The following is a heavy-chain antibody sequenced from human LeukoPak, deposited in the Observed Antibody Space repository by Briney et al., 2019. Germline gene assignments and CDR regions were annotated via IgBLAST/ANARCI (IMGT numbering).Heavy chain of an antibody. J-gene: IGHJ6*04. D-gene: IGHD2-2*01. V-gene: IGHV4-34*01. CDR3: ARHPIVVVPAVPAASGRLDV. CDR1: GGSISSYY. CDR2: INHSGST. Sequence: PSETLSLTCTVSGGSISSYYWSWIRQPPGKGLEWIGEINHSGSTNYNPSLKSRVTISVDTSKNQFSLKLSSVTAADTAVYYCARHPIVVVPAVPAASGRLDVWGKGTTVTVSS.